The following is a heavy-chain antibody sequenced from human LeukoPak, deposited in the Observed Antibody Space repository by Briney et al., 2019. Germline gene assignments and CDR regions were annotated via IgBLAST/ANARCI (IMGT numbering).Heavy chain of an antibody. D-gene: IGHD1-26*01. CDR2: ISYDGSNK. J-gene: IGHJ4*02. CDR1: GFTFSSYG. CDR3: AKDFPPPLPPMTTTDY. V-gene: IGHV3-30*18. Sequence: GRSLRLSCAASGFTFSSYGMHWVRQAPGKGLEWVAVISYDGSNKYYADSVKGRFTISRDNSKNTLYLQMNSLRAEDTAVYYCAKDFPPPLPPMTTTDYWGQGTLVTVSS.